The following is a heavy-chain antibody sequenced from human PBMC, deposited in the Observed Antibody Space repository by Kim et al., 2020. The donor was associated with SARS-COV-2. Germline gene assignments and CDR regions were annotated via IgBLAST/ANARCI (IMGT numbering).Heavy chain of an antibody. V-gene: IGHV4-39*01. D-gene: IGHD3-22*01. Sequence: YYNPSLKSRVTISVDTSKNQFSLKLSSVTAADTAVYYCATCYYDSSGYYNWGQGTLVTVSS. CDR3: ATCYYDSSGYYN. J-gene: IGHJ4*02.